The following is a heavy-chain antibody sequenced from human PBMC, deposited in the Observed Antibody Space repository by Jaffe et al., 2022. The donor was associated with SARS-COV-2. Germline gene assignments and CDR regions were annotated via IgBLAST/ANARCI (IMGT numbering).Heavy chain of an antibody. J-gene: IGHJ6*02. CDR3: ARDLGGGSTMDYYYYGMDV. CDR1: GGSISSGSYY. Sequence: QVQLQESGPGLVKPSQTLSLTCTVSGGSISSGSYYWSWIRQPAGKGLEWIGRIYTSGSTNYNPSLKSRVTISVDTSKNQFSLKLSSVTAADTAVYYCARDLGGGSTMDYYYYGMDVWGQGTTVTVSS. CDR2: IYTSGST. V-gene: IGHV4-61*02. D-gene: IGHD2-2*01.